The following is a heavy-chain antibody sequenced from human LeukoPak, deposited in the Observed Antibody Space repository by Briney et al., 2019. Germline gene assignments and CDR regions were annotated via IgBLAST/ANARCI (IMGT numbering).Heavy chain of an antibody. D-gene: IGHD1-20*01. CDR1: GFTFSSYS. J-gene: IGHJ3*02. CDR2: ISSSSSYI. CDR3: ASGNWNDRAFDI. Sequence: GGSLRLSCAASGFTFSSYSMNWVRQAPGKGLEWVSSISSSSSYIYYADSVKGRFTISRDNAKNSLYLQMNSLRAEDTAVYYCASGNWNDRAFDIWGQGTMVAVSS. V-gene: IGHV3-21*01.